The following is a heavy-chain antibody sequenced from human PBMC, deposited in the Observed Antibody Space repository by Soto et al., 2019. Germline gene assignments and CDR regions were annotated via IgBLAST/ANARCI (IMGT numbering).Heavy chain of an antibody. D-gene: IGHD2-2*01. Sequence: EVQLVESGGGLVKPGGSLGRSCAASGLTFRAFWMTWLGQAPGKGLEGGAKIKREGTLKHIGDSVEGRCTLSRDNAQNSLFLQLNSLRPEDTAMYYCARNLSQQGEFFYDAFDVWGQGTFVTVSS. J-gene: IGHJ3*01. CDR3: ARNLSQQGEFFYDAFDV. CDR1: GLTFRAFW. CDR2: IKREGTLK. V-gene: IGHV3-7*05.